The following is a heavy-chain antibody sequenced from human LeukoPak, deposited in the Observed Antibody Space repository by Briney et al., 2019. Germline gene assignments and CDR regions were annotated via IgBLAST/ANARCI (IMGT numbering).Heavy chain of an antibody. D-gene: IGHD6-13*01. J-gene: IGHJ6*03. V-gene: IGHV3-30*03. CDR2: ISYDGSNK. Sequence: PGGSLRLSCAASGFTFSSYGMHWVRQAPGKGLEWVAVISYDGSNKYYADSVKGRFTISRDNSKNTLYLQMNSLRAEDTAVYYCARDRQQLGTYYYYMDVWGKGTTVTVSS. CDR1: GFTFSSYG. CDR3: ARDRQQLGTYYYYMDV.